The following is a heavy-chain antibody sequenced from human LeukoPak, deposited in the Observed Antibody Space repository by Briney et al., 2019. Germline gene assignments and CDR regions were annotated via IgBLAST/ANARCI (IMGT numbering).Heavy chain of an antibody. J-gene: IGHJ4*02. Sequence: PGGSLRLSCAASGFTFSTFAMSWVRQAPGQGLEWVSAISDSGDYTSYADSVRGRFTISRDNSRNTLYLQMISLRPEDTAVYYCAKDTSIGKYCTNGVCSPFDYWGQGTLVTVSS. CDR1: GFTFSTFA. D-gene: IGHD2-8*01. CDR2: ISDSGDYT. V-gene: IGHV3-23*01. CDR3: AKDTSIGKYCTNGVCSPFDY.